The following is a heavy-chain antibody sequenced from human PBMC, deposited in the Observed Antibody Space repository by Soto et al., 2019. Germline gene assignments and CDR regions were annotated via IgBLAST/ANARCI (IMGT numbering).Heavy chain of an antibody. Sequence: SGPTLVNPTQTLTLTCTFSGFSLSTSGMCVSWIRQPPGKALEWLALIDWDDDKRYSPSLKSRLTITEDTSKNQVVLTMTNMDPVDTATYYCAHSAQWLGPGYFDYWGQGTLVTVSS. J-gene: IGHJ4*02. D-gene: IGHD6-19*01. CDR2: IDWDDDK. CDR1: GFSLSTSGMC. CDR3: AHSAQWLGPGYFDY. V-gene: IGHV2-5*08.